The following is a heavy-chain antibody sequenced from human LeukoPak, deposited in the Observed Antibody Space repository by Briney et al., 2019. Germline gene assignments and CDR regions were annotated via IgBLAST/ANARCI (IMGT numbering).Heavy chain of an antibody. V-gene: IGHV1-69*05. CDR1: GGTFSSYA. D-gene: IGHD3-3*01. CDR2: IIPIFGTA. Sequence: ASVKVSCKASGGTFSSYAISWVRQAPGQGLEWMGGIIPIFGTANYAQKFQGRVTITTDESTSTAYMELSSLRSEDTAVYYYASFWLALPPFDYWGQGTLVTVSS. CDR3: ASFWLALPPFDY. J-gene: IGHJ4*02.